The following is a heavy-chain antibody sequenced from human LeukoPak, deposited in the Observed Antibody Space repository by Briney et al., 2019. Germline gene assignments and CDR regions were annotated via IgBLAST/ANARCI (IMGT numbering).Heavy chain of an antibody. CDR1: GGSISSGSYY. Sequence: SQTLSLTCTVSGGSISSGSYYWSWIRQPAGKGLEWIGRIYTSGSTNYNPSLKSRVTISVDTSKNQFSLKLSSVTAADTAVYYCARVNRNWFDPWGQGTLVTVSS. V-gene: IGHV4-61*02. CDR3: ARVNRNWFDP. D-gene: IGHD1-14*01. J-gene: IGHJ5*02. CDR2: IYTSGST.